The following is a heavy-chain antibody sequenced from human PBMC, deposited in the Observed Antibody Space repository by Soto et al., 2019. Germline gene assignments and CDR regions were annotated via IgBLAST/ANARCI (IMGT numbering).Heavy chain of an antibody. CDR2: TYYRSKWYN. Sequence: QSQTLSLTCGISGDSVSSNSAAWNWIRQSPSRGLEWLGRTYYRSKWYNDYAVSVKSRITINPDTSKNQFSLQVNSVTPEETAVYYCARERFEAVPGPNFDYWGQGILVTVSS. D-gene: IGHD6-19*01. V-gene: IGHV6-1*01. J-gene: IGHJ4*02. CDR1: GDSVSSNSAA. CDR3: ARERFEAVPGPNFDY.